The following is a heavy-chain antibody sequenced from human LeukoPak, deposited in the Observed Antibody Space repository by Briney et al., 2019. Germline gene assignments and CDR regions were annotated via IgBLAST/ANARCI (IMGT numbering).Heavy chain of an antibody. Sequence: ASVKVSCKASGYTFTGYYMHWVRQAPGQGLEWTGWINPNSGGTNYAQKFQGWVTMTRDTSISTAYMELSRLRSDDTAVYYCARGVTTYNWFDPWGQGTLATVSS. CDR2: INPNSGGT. CDR1: GYTFTGYY. CDR3: ARGVTTYNWFDP. J-gene: IGHJ5*02. V-gene: IGHV1-2*04. D-gene: IGHD4-17*01.